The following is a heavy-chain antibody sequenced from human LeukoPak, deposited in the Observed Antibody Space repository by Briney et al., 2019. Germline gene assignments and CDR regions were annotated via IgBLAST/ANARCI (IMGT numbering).Heavy chain of an antibody. CDR3: ARGKPFSGSYYPNWFDP. Sequence: SETLSLTCAVYGGSFSGYYWSWIRQPPGKGLEWIGEINHSGSTNYNPSLKSRVTISVDTSKNQFSLRLSSVTAADTAVYYCARGKPFSGSYYPNWFDPWGQGTLVTVSS. J-gene: IGHJ5*02. V-gene: IGHV4-34*01. CDR1: GGSFSGYY. CDR2: INHSGST. D-gene: IGHD1-26*01.